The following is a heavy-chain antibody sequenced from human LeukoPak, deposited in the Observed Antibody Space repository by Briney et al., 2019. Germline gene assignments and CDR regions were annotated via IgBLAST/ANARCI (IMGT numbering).Heavy chain of an antibody. J-gene: IGHJ4*02. V-gene: IGHV3-66*01. CDR3: ARDSVSNTLDY. CDR1: GFTVSSNY. CDR2: IYSGGNT. Sequence: GGSLRLSCAASGFTVSSNYMTWVRQAPGKGLEWVSVIYSGGNTYYADSVKGRFSISRDSSKDTLYLQMNSLRAEDTAVYFCARDSVSNTLDYWGQGTLVTVSS. D-gene: IGHD4-11*01.